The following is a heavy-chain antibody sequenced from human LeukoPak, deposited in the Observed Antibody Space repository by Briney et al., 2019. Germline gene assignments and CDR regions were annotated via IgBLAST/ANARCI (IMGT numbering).Heavy chain of an antibody. V-gene: IGHV3-21*04. Sequence: GGSLRLSCAASGFTFSSYAMSWVRQAPGKGLEWVSSINSRSSYVYYADSVKGRFTISRDNAKNSLYLQMNSLRAEDTAVYYCARGPTMKMDVWGKGTTVTVSS. CDR1: GFTFSSYA. J-gene: IGHJ6*04. CDR2: INSRSSYV. CDR3: ARGPTMKMDV. D-gene: IGHD3-22*01.